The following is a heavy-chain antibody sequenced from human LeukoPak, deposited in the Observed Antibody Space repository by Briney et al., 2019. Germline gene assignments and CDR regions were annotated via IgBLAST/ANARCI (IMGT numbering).Heavy chain of an antibody. CDR1: GFTFSLYN. CDR3: VTYGSRWNRLDH. J-gene: IGHJ4*02. D-gene: IGHD6-13*01. Sequence: PGGSLRLSCAASGFTFSLYNMNWVRQAPGKGLEWVASMSSSTSQINYADSVNGRFTISRDNTNTFLFLQMTSVRDEDTAVYYCVTYGSRWNRLDHWGQGTLVTVSS. V-gene: IGHV3-21*01. CDR2: MSSSTSQI.